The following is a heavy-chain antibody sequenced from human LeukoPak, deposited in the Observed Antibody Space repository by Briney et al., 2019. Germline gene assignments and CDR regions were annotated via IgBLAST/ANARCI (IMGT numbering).Heavy chain of an antibody. Sequence: GGSLRLSCAASGFTFNNYNMNWVRQAPGKGLEWVANIKQDGSEKYYVDSAKGRFTISRDNAKNSLYLQMNSLTAEDTAVYYCATDLGSSRPNFWGQGSLVTVSS. CDR1: GFTFNNYN. J-gene: IGHJ4*02. CDR3: ATDLGSSRPNF. CDR2: IKQDGSEK. D-gene: IGHD6-13*01. V-gene: IGHV3-7*01.